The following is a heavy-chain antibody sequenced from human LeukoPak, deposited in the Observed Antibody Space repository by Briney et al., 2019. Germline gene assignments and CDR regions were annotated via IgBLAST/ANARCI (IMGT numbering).Heavy chain of an antibody. CDR3: ARRPPYYSLEHYGMDV. Sequence: SVKVSFKASGGTFSSYAISWVRQAPGQGREWMGGIIPIFGTANYAQKFQGRVTITADESTSTAYMELSSLRSEDTAVYYCARRPPYYSLEHYGMDVWGKGTTVTVSS. CDR2: IIPIFGTA. D-gene: IGHD3-16*01. CDR1: GGTFSSYA. V-gene: IGHV1-69*01. J-gene: IGHJ6*04.